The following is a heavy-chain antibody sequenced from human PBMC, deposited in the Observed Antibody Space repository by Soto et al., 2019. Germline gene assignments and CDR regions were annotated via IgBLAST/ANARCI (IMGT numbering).Heavy chain of an antibody. CDR3: ARVVRWELPRHFDY. Sequence: PGGSLRLSCAASGFTFSDYYMSWIRQAPGKGREWVSYISSSSSYTNYADSVKGRFTISRDNAKNSLYLQMNSLRAEDTAVYYCARVVRWELPRHFDYWGQGTLVTVSS. CDR1: GFTFSDYY. J-gene: IGHJ4*02. V-gene: IGHV3-11*06. D-gene: IGHD1-26*01. CDR2: ISSSSSYT.